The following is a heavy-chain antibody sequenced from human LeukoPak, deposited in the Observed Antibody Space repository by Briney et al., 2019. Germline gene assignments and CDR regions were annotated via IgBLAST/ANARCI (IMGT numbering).Heavy chain of an antibody. D-gene: IGHD5-12*01. CDR1: GGSISSYY. J-gene: IGHJ4*02. CDR3: ARARDSGGYRAEEFGY. V-gene: IGHV4-59*01. CDR2: IYYSGST. Sequence: KASETLSLTCTVSGGSISSYYWSWIRQPPGKGLEWIGYIYYSGSTNYNPSLKSRVTISVDTSKNQFSLKLSSVTAADTAVYYCARARDSGGYRAEEFGYWGQGTLVTVSS.